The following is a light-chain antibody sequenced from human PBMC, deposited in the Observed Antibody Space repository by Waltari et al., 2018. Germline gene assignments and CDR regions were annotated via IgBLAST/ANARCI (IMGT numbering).Light chain of an antibody. CDR2: WAS. CDR1: QSLLYSSDSKNY. Sequence: DIVMTQSPDSLAVSLGERATINCKSSQSLLYSSDSKNYLVWFQQKAGQPPKLRIYWASTRGSGVPDRFSGSGSGTDFTLTISRLQAEDVAVYYCQQYYSTPWTFGQGTKVEIK. V-gene: IGKV4-1*01. CDR3: QQYYSTPWT. J-gene: IGKJ1*01.